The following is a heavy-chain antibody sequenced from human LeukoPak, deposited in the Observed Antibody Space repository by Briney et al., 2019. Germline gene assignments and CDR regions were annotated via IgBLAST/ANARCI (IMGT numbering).Heavy chain of an antibody. J-gene: IGHJ4*02. CDR3: ARRGSYSSSWYGYYLDY. CDR1: GYSFTSYW. V-gene: IGHV5-51*01. Sequence: GESLKISCKGSGYSFTSYWIGWVRQMPGKGLEWMGIIYPGDSDTRYSPSFQGQVTISADKSISTPYLQWSGLKASDTAMYYCARRGSYSSSWYGYYLDYWGQGTLVTVSS. D-gene: IGHD6-13*01. CDR2: IYPGDSDT.